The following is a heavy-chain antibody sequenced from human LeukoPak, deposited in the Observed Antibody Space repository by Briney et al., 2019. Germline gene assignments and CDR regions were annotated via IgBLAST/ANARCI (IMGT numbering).Heavy chain of an antibody. J-gene: IGHJ4*02. CDR1: GYTFTSYY. CDR3: ARDQSFEIGGNHPVDY. D-gene: IGHD4-23*01. Sequence: GASVKVSCKASGYTFTSYYMHWVRQAPGQGLEWMGIINPSGGSTSYAQKFQGRVTMTRDMSTSTVYMELSSLRSDDTAVYYCARDQSFEIGGNHPVDYWGQGTLVTVSS. CDR2: INPSGGST. V-gene: IGHV1-46*01.